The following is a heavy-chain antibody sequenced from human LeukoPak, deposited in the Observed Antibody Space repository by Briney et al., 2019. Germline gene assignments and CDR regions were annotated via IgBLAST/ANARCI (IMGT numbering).Heavy chain of an antibody. CDR2: ISSSGSTI. CDR1: GFTFSSYE. Sequence: GGSLRLSCAASGFTFSSYEMNWVRQAPGKGLEWVSYISSSGSTIYYADSVKGRFTISRDNAKNSLYLQMNSLRAEDTAVYYCAREITLVTYYYYGMDVWGQGTTVTVSS. D-gene: IGHD6-13*01. J-gene: IGHJ6*02. V-gene: IGHV3-48*03. CDR3: AREITLVTYYYYGMDV.